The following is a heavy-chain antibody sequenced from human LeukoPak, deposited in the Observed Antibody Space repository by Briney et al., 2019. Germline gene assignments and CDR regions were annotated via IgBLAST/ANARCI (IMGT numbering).Heavy chain of an antibody. V-gene: IGHV3-11*04. J-gene: IGHJ5*02. Sequence: SGGSLRLSCTASGFTFSDYYMSWIRQAPGKGLEWVSYISSSGSTIYYADSVKGRFTISRDNAKNSLYLQMNSLRAEDTAVYYCARVRDENWFDPWGQGTLVTVSS. CDR1: GFTFSDYY. CDR3: ARVRDENWFDP. CDR2: ISSSGSTI.